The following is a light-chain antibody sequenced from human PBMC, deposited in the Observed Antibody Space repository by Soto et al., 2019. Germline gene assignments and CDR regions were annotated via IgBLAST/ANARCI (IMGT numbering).Light chain of an antibody. V-gene: IGLV1-40*01. Sequence: QLVLAQPPSVSGAPGQRVTISCSNIGAAYDVHWYQQLPGTAPKLLMFNNSRRPSGVPDRFSGAKSGTSASLAITGLQAEDEADYYCQSYDRNLRGWVFGGGTKLTV. CDR3: QSYDRNLRGWV. J-gene: IGLJ3*02. CDR1: NIGAAYD. CDR2: NNS.